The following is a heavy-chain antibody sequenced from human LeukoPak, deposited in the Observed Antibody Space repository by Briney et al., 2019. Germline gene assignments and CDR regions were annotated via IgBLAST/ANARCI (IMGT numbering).Heavy chain of an antibody. D-gene: IGHD5-12*01. Sequence: SETLSLTCAVYGGSFSGYYWSWIRQPPGKGLEWIGEINHSGSTNYNPSLKSRVTISVDTSKNQFSLKLSSVTAADTAVYYCARSSGWLGGDYWGQGTLVTVSS. V-gene: IGHV4-34*01. CDR2: INHSGST. J-gene: IGHJ4*02. CDR1: GGSFSGYY. CDR3: ARSSGWLGGDY.